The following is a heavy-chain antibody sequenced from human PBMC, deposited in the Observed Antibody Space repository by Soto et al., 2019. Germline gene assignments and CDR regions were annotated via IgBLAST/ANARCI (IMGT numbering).Heavy chain of an antibody. Sequence: GASVKVSCKASGYTFSDYNIHWVRQAPGQGLEWMGWINPKSGVTKYAQKFQGWVTMTRDMSATTAHMDLSRMKSDDTAVYYCAKEYSSGWYYFDYWGQGTLVTVSS. D-gene: IGHD6-19*01. J-gene: IGHJ4*02. CDR1: GYTFSDYN. CDR2: INPKSGVT. V-gene: IGHV1-2*04. CDR3: AKEYSSGWYYFDY.